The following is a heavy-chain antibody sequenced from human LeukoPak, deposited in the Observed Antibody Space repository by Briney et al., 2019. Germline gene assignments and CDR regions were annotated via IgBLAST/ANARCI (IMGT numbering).Heavy chain of an antibody. CDR2: ISYDGGYT. J-gene: IGHJ6*02. V-gene: IGHV3-30*18. D-gene: IGHD6-19*01. Sequence: GGSLRLSCAASGFTFSSYGMHWVRQAPGKGLEWVAIISYDGGYTYYADSVKGRFTISRDNSKNTLYLQMNSLRAEDTAVYYCAKGIAVAGGAGFYYGMDVWGQGTTVTVSS. CDR3: AKGIAVAGGAGFYYGMDV. CDR1: GFTFSSYG.